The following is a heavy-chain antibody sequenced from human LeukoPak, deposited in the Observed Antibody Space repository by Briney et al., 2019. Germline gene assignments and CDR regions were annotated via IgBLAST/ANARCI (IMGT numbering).Heavy chain of an antibody. D-gene: IGHD6-13*01. CDR2: INPSGGST. CDR1: GYTFTSYY. CDR3: ARDRPPGIAAAVVGNFDP. J-gene: IGHJ5*02. Sequence: ASVKVSCKASGYTFTSYYMHWVRQAPGQGLEWMGIINPSGGSTSYAQKFQDRVTMTRDTSTSTVYMELSSLRSEDTAVYYCARDRPPGIAAAVVGNFDPWGQGTLVTVSS. V-gene: IGHV1-46*01.